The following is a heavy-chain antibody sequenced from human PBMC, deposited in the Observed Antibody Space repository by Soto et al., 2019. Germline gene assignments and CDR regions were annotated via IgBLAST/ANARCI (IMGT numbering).Heavy chain of an antibody. D-gene: IGHD6-19*01. V-gene: IGHV6-1*01. CDR1: GDSVSSNSAA. CDR2: AYYRSKRYN. Sequence: PSQTLSLTCAISGDSVSSNSAAWNWIRQAPSRGLEWLGRAYYRSKRYNDSAVSVKSRITITQATSKTQSSLQPNSVTPEDTAVYYRARVGGPLMAGTFLDYHYYYGMHVWGQGTTVTVS. J-gene: IGHJ6*02. CDR3: ARVGGPLMAGTFLDYHYYYGMHV.